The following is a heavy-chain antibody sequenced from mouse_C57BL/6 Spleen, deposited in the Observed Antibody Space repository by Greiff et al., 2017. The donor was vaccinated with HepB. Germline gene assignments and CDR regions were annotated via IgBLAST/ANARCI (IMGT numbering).Heavy chain of an antibody. CDR2: IDPSDSYT. Sequence: VKLQQPGAELVRPGTSVKLSCKASGYTFTSYWMHWVKQRPGQGLEWIGVIDPSDSYTNYNQKFKGKATLTVDTSSSTAYMQLSSLTSEDSAVYYCARAITTRLFAYWGQGTLVTVSA. CDR1: GYTFTSYW. D-gene: IGHD2-4*01. J-gene: IGHJ3*01. CDR3: ARAITTRLFAY. V-gene: IGHV1-59*01.